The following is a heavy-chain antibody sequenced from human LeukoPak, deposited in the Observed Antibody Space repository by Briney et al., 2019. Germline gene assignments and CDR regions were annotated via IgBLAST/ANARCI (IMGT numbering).Heavy chain of an antibody. V-gene: IGHV1-18*01. D-gene: IGHD3-22*01. CDR2: ISAYNGNT. CDR3: ARANYYDSSGYRYYFDY. CDR1: GYTFTSYD. J-gene: IGHJ4*02. Sequence: ASVKVSCKASGYTFTSYDINWVRQAPGQGLEWMGWISAYNGNTNYAQKLQGRVTMTTDTSTSTAYMELRSLRSDDTAVYYCARANYYDSSGYRYYFDYWGQGTLVTVSS.